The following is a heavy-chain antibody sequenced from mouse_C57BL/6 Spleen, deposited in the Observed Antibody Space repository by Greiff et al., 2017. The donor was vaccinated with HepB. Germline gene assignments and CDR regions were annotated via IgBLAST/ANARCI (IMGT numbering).Heavy chain of an antibody. V-gene: IGHV1-82*01. CDR3: ARQGFYDFYYFDY. Sequence: QVQLKQSGPELVKPGASVKISCKASGYAFSSSWMNWVKQRPGKGLEWIGRIYPGDGDTNYNGKFKGKATLTADKSSSTAYMQLSSLTSEDSAVYFCARQGFYDFYYFDYWGQGTTLTVSS. CDR1: GYAFSSSW. CDR2: IYPGDGDT. D-gene: IGHD2-3*01. J-gene: IGHJ2*01.